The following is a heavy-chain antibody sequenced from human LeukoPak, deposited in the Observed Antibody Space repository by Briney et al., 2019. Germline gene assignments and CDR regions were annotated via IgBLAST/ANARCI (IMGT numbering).Heavy chain of an antibody. CDR2: SNHSEST. J-gene: IGHJ4*02. CDR1: GGSFSGYY. Sequence: PSETLSLTCAVYGGSFSGYYWSWIRHPPGKGLEWSWESNHSESTNYNTSLNSRVTISVDTSKNLFSLKLSSVTAADTAVYYCARGRLLLRPYDYWGQGTLVTVSS. V-gene: IGHV4-34*01. CDR3: ARGRLLLRPYDY. D-gene: IGHD1-26*01.